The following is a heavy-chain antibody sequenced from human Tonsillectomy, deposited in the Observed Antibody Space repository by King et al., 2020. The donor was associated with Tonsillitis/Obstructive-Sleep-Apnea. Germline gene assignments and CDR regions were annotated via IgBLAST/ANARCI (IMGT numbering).Heavy chain of an antibody. J-gene: IGHJ5*02. Sequence: VKLVQSGPEVKKPGESLRISCKGSGYRFTSYWISWVRQMPGKGLEWMGRIYPRDSDSNYSPSFQGHVTISVDKSISTAYLQWSSLKASDTAMYYCVRHLVATVKGDDAWGQGTLVTVSS. D-gene: IGHD5-24*01. CDR1: GYRFTSYW. CDR2: IYPRDSDS. V-gene: IGHV5-10-1*01. CDR3: VRHLVATVKGDDA.